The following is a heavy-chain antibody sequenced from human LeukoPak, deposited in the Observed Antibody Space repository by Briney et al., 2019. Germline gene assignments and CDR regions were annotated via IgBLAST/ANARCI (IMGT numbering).Heavy chain of an antibody. D-gene: IGHD3-3*01. V-gene: IGHV1-24*01. J-gene: IGHJ6*03. CDR1: GYTLTELS. Sequence: ASVKVSCKVSGYTLTELSVHWVRQAPGKGLEWMGNFDPKDGDTIYAQKFQGRVTITADKSTSTAYMELSSLRSEDTAVYYCARSGDIYYYYYYMDVWGKGTTVTVSS. CDR2: FDPKDGDT. CDR3: ARSGDIYYYYYYMDV.